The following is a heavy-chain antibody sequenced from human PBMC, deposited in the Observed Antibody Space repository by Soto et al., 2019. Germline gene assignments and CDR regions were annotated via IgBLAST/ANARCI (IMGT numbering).Heavy chain of an antibody. CDR3: AKGGRYSGYEIRSYFDY. V-gene: IGHV3-23*01. D-gene: IGHD5-12*01. CDR1: GFTFSSYA. J-gene: IGHJ4*02. CDR2: ISGSGGST. Sequence: GGSLRLSCAASGFTFSSYAINWVRQAPGKGLEWVSAISGSGGSTYYADSVKGRFTISRDNSKNTLYLQMNSLRAEDTAVYYCAKGGRYSGYEIRSYFDYWGQGTLVTVSS.